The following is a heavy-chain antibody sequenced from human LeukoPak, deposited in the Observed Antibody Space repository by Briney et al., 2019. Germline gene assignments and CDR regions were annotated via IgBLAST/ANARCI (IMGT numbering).Heavy chain of an antibody. CDR2: INTNTGNP. CDR3: ARGRIAAAGMFRWFDP. CDR1: GYSFTSFG. J-gene: IGHJ5*02. V-gene: IGHV7-4-1*02. Sequence: ASVKVSCKASGYSFTSFGMNWVRQAPGQGLEWLGWINTNTGNPTYAQGFTGRFVFSLDTSVSTAYLQISSLKAEDTAVYYCARGRIAAAGMFRWFDPWGQGTLVTVSS. D-gene: IGHD6-13*01.